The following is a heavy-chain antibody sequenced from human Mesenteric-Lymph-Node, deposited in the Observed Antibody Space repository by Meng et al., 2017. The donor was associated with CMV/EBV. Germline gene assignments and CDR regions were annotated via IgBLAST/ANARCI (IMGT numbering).Heavy chain of an antibody. CDR3: ARQGGDANWFDP. CDR1: GGSISDYY. Sequence: SETLSLTCTVSGGSISDYYWTWIRQPPGKGLEWIGYIYYTGSTDYNPSLKSRVTVSVDTSKNQFSLKLSSVTAADTAVYYCARQGGDANWFDPWGQGTPVTVSS. CDR2: IYYTGST. D-gene: IGHD3-16*01. J-gene: IGHJ5*02. V-gene: IGHV4-59*01.